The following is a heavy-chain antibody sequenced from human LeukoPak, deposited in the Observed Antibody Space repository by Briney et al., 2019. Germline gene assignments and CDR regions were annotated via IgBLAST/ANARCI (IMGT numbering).Heavy chain of an antibody. CDR2: ISSSSSYT. CDR1: GFTFSDAW. D-gene: IGHD3-10*01. CDR3: ARGTYYYGSGSLEY. J-gene: IGHJ4*02. V-gene: IGHV3-11*03. Sequence: GGSLRLSCAASGFTFSDAWMSWVRQAPGKGLEWVSYISSSSSYTNYADSVKGRFTISRDNAKNSLYLQMNSLRAEDTAVYYCARGTYYYGSGSLEYWGQGTLVTVSS.